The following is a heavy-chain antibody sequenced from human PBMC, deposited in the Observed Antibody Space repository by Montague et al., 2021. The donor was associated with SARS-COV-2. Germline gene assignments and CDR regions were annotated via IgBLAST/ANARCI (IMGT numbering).Heavy chain of an antibody. CDR2: ISYAGST. J-gene: IGHJ6*02. Sequence: SETLSLTCTVSGGSISSPDYYWGWIRQSPGKGLEWIGSISYAGSTYYNPSLRSRVSFSMDTSKNHFSLSLNSVTAADTAVYYCARRPAPLLHLDWSQNYFDYYGLDVWGQGTTVIVS. CDR1: GGSISSPDYY. D-gene: IGHD3/OR15-3a*01. CDR3: ARRPAPLLHLDWSQNYFDYYGLDV. V-gene: IGHV4-39*02.